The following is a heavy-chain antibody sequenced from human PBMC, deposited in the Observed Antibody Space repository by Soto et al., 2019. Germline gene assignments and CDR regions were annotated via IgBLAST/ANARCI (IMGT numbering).Heavy chain of an antibody. CDR3: ARNVLEGGPYYNGFDV. V-gene: IGHV1-8*01. CDR2: LNPNSGNT. J-gene: IGHJ6*02. CDR1: GYALTSDD. Sequence: VSVKGSCTASGYALTSDDINWGRQAPGKGPEWMGWLNPNSGNTGYAQNFQARVIMTRNTIINTAYMELDSLTFEDTAVYFCARNVLEGGPYYNGFDVWGQGTTVTVSS. D-gene: IGHD2-8*01.